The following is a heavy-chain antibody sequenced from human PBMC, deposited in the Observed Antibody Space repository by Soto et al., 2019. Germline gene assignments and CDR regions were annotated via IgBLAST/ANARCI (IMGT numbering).Heavy chain of an antibody. Sequence: ASVKVSCKVSGYTLTELSMHWVRQAPGKGLEWMGGFDPEDGETIYAQKFQGRVTMTEDTSTDTAYMELSSLRSEDTAVYYCATVTPLSSTPAAYGLDPWGQGTLVTVSS. J-gene: IGHJ5*02. D-gene: IGHD2-2*01. CDR2: FDPEDGET. V-gene: IGHV1-24*01. CDR1: GYTLTELS. CDR3: ATVTPLSSTPAAYGLDP.